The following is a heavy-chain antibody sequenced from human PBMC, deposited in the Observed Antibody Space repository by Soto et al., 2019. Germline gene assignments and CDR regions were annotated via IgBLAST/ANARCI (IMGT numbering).Heavy chain of an antibody. Sequence: QVQLVQSGAEVKKPGASVKVSCKASGYTFTSYGISWVRQAPGQGLEWMGWISAYNGNTNYAQKLQGRVTMTTDTSTSTAYMELRSLRSDDTAVYYCAGGGYYDFWSGYPYYYYYYGMDVWGQGTTVTVSS. CDR3: AGGGYYDFWSGYPYYYYYYGMDV. CDR1: GYTFTSYG. J-gene: IGHJ6*02. CDR2: ISAYNGNT. V-gene: IGHV1-18*01. D-gene: IGHD3-3*01.